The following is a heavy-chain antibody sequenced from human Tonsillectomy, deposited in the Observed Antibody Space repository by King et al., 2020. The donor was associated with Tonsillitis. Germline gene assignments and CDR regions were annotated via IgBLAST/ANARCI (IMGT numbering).Heavy chain of an antibody. Sequence: QLVQSGGGLVKPGGSLRLSCAASGFTFSSYSMNWVRQAPGKGLEWVSSISSSSSYIYYAASVKGRFTISRDNAKNSLYLQMNSLRAEDTAVYYCARDPSYYDSGNDAFDIWGQGTMVTVSS. CDR2: ISSSSSYI. D-gene: IGHD3-22*01. CDR1: GFTFSSYS. V-gene: IGHV3-21*01. J-gene: IGHJ3*02. CDR3: ARDPSYYDSGNDAFDI.